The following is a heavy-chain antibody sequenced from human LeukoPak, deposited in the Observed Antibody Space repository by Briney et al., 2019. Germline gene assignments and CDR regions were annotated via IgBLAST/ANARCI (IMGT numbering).Heavy chain of an antibody. D-gene: IGHD4-17*01. CDR2: ISSSSTYS. CDR3: ATYRSYGDRDY. CDR1: GFTFSDYY. J-gene: IGHJ4*02. Sequence: KPGGSLRLSCAASGFTFSDYYMSWIRQAPGKGLEWVSYISSSSTYSNYADSVKGRFTISRDNAKNSLYLQMNSLRAEDMAVYYCATYRSYGDRDYWGQGTLVTVSS. V-gene: IGHV3-11*06.